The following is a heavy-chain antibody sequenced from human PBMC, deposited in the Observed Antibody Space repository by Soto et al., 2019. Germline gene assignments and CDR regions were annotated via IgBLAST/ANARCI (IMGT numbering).Heavy chain of an antibody. CDR3: ARRGSGSYYDY. D-gene: IGHD1-26*01. J-gene: IGHJ4*02. V-gene: IGHV3-23*01. CDR1: GFTFSSYA. CDR2: ISGSGGST. Sequence: EVQLLESGGGLVQPGGSLRLSCAASGFTFSSYAMRWVRQAPVKGLEWVSAISGSGGSTYNADSVKGRFTISRDNSKNTLYLHMNSLSAADTAVYYCARRGSGSYYDYWGQGTLVTVSS.